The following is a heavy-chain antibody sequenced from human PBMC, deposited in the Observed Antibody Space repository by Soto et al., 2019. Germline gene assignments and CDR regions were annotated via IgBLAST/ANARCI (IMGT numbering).Heavy chain of an antibody. Sequence: PGGSLRLSCAASGFTFSSYGMHWVRQAPGKGLEWVAVISYDGSNKYYADSVKGRFTISRDNSKNTLYLQMNSLRAEDTAVYYCAKEIVVVPAAMGPLPLYYYGMDVWGQGTTVTVSS. CDR1: GFTFSSYG. J-gene: IGHJ6*02. CDR2: ISYDGSNK. CDR3: AKEIVVVPAAMGPLPLYYYGMDV. D-gene: IGHD2-2*01. V-gene: IGHV3-30*18.